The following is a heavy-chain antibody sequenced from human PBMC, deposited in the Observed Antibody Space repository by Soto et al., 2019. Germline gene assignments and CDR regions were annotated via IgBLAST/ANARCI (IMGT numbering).Heavy chain of an antibody. J-gene: IGHJ4*02. CDR3: AREGEPYSRACRKCGAYDY. CDR2: IKEDGSEK. D-gene: IGHD6-19*01. Sequence: EVQLVESGGGLVQPGGSLRLSCAASAFTFSRYWMSRVRQAPGKGLEWVANIKEDGSEKYYVDSVKGRFTISRDNAKNSLYLEMNSLRAEDTAVYYCAREGEPYSRACRKCGAYDYWGQGTLVTVSS. CDR1: AFTFSRYW. V-gene: IGHV3-7*01.